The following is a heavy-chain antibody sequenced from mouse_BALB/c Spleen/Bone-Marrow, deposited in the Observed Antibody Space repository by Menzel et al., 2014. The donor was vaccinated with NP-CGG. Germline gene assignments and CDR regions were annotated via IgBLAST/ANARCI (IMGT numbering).Heavy chain of an antibody. Sequence: EVHLVESGGGLVQPGGFLRLSCATSGFTFTDHYVSWVRQPPGKALGWLGFIRNKANGYTTEYSASVKGRFTISRDNSQSIVYLQMNTLRAEDSATYYCARDYLYYFDYWGQGTTLTVSS. CDR3: ARDYLYYFDY. D-gene: IGHD2-1*01. CDR1: GFTFTDHY. V-gene: IGHV7-3*02. J-gene: IGHJ2*01. CDR2: IRNKANGYTT.